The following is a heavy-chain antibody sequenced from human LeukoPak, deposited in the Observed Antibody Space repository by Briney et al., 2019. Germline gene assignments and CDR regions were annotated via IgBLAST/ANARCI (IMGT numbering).Heavy chain of an antibody. CDR2: ISSSGSTT. J-gene: IGHJ4*02. Sequence: GGSLRLSCAASGFTFSSYELNWVRQAPGKGLEWVSYISSSGSTTHYADSVKGRFTISRDNAKNSLYLQMNSLRAEDTAVYYCARDNYDSSGYYFDWGQGTLVTVSS. CDR3: ARDNYDSSGYYFD. V-gene: IGHV3-48*03. CDR1: GFTFSSYE. D-gene: IGHD3-22*01.